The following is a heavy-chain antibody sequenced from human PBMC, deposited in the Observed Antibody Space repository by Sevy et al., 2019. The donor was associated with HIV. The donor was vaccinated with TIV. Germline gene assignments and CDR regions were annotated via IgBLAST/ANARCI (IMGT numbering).Heavy chain of an antibody. CDR3: ARDRYYDASGYYYYYHGMDV. CDR2: FYSDGRT. V-gene: IGHV3-66*01. J-gene: IGHJ6*02. Sequence: GGSLRLSCAGSGLSVSDNYMNWVRQAPGKGLGLVSVFYSDGRTYYADSVKGRFTISRDNSKNTLYLHMSNLRPEDTAVYYCARDRYYDASGYYYYYHGMDVWGQGTTVTVSS. CDR1: GLSVSDNY. D-gene: IGHD3-22*01.